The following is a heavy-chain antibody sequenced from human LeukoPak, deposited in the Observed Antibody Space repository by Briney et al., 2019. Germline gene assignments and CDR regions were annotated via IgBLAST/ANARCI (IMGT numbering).Heavy chain of an antibody. D-gene: IGHD3-10*01. V-gene: IGHV4-61*02. J-gene: IGHJ4*02. CDR3: ARDQGRFWYGEYDS. CDR1: GGSITTDTDY. Sequence: SQTLSLTCTVSGGSITTDTDYWSWIRQSAGKGLEWIGRIHTSGSTSYNPSLKTRATISVDTSKSQFSLKLSSVTAADTAVYFCARDQGRFWYGEYDSWGQGTLVTVSS. CDR2: IHTSGST.